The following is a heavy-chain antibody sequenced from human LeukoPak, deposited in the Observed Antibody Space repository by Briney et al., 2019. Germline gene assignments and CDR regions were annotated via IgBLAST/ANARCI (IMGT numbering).Heavy chain of an antibody. CDR1: GGTFSSYG. Sequence: SVTVSCKASGGTFSSYGISWVRQAPGQGLEWMGGIIPIFGTANYAQKFQGRVTITADESTSTAYMELSSLRSEDTAVYYCARAPVVPAAPYYYYMDVWGKGTTVTVSS. J-gene: IGHJ6*03. V-gene: IGHV1-69*13. CDR2: IIPIFGTA. CDR3: ARAPVVPAAPYYYYMDV. D-gene: IGHD2-2*01.